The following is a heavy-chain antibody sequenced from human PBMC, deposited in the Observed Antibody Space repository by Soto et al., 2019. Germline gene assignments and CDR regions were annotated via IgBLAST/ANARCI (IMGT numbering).Heavy chain of an antibody. CDR2: ISYDGSSN. CDR1: GFTFSSYA. CDR3: ASQYYDFWSGYYRYYYYGMDV. D-gene: IGHD3-3*01. J-gene: IGHJ6*02. V-gene: IGHV3-30-3*01. Sequence: GGSLRLSCAASGFTFSSYAMHWVRQAPGKGLEWVAVISYDGSSNYYADSVKGRFTISRDNSKNTLYLQMNSLKAEDTAVYYCASQYYDFWSGYYRYYYYGMDVWGQGTTVTVLL.